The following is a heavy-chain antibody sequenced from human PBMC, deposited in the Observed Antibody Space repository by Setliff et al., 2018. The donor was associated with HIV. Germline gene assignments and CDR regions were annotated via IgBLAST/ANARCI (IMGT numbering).Heavy chain of an antibody. CDR3: ARPRVGDDAFNI. V-gene: IGHV4-39*01. Sequence: PSETLSLTCTVSGGSISSDDYLWGWVRQPPGKGLEWIGNIFHTGSTYYNPSLKSRLSISLDTSKNQFSLSLTSVTAADTAVYFCARPRVGDDAFNIWSQGTLVTVSS. CDR2: IFHTGST. CDR1: GGSISSDDYL. J-gene: IGHJ3*02.